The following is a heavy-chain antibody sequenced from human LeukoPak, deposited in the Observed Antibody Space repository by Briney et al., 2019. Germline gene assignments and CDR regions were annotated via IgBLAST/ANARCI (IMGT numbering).Heavy chain of an antibody. D-gene: IGHD1-26*01. V-gene: IGHV1-18*04. CDR1: GYTFTGYY. CDR2: ISGYNGHT. Sequence: GASVKVSCKASGYTFTGYYMHWVRQAPGQGLEWMGWISGYNGHTNYAQKFQGRVTMTTDTSTSTAYMELRSLRSDDTAVYYCARDGTPYNWFDPWGQGTLVTVSS. J-gene: IGHJ5*02. CDR3: ARDGTPYNWFDP.